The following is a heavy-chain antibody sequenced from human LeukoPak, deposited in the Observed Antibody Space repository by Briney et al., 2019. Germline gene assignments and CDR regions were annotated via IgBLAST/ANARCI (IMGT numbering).Heavy chain of an antibody. CDR1: GGTFSSYA. CDR2: IIPIFGTA. Sequence: GSSVKVSCKASGGTFSSYAISWVRQAPGQGLEWMGGIIPIFGTANYAQKFQGRVTITADESTSTACMELSSLRSEDTAVYYCAYSGSYLDAFDIWGQGTMVTVSS. D-gene: IGHD1-26*01. CDR3: AYSGSYLDAFDI. V-gene: IGHV1-69*01. J-gene: IGHJ3*02.